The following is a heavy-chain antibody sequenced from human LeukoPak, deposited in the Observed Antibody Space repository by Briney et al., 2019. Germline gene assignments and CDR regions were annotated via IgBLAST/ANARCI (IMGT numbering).Heavy chain of an antibody. CDR2: ISYDGSNK. CDR1: GFTFSSYG. D-gene: IGHD3-3*01. CDR3: VPRGVVSPSY. Sequence: GGSLRLSCAASGFTFSSYGIHGVRQAPGKGLEWVALISYDGSNKYYADSVKGRFTGSRDNSKNTLYLQMNSLKPEDTAVYYCVPRGVVSPSYWGQGTLVTVSS. J-gene: IGHJ4*02. V-gene: IGHV3-30*02.